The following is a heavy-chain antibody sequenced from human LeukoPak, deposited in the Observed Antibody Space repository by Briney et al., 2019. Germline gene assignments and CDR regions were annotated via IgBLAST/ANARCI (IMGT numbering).Heavy chain of an antibody. CDR3: ARDRLRYCSGGSCFNSLHY. Sequence: ASVKVSCKASGGTFSSYAISWVRQAPGQGLEWMGGIIPIFGTANYAQKFQGRVTITTDESTSTAYMELSSLRSEDTAVYYCARDRLRYCSGGSCFNSLHYWGQGTLVTVSS. J-gene: IGHJ4*02. D-gene: IGHD2-15*01. CDR2: IIPIFGTA. V-gene: IGHV1-69*05. CDR1: GGTFSSYA.